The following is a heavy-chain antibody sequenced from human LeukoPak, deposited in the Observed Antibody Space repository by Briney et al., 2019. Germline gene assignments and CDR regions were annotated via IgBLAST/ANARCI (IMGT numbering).Heavy chain of an antibody. V-gene: IGHV4-38-2*02. D-gene: IGHD2-2*01. CDR2: IFHSGIT. J-gene: IGHJ4*02. Sequence: SESLSLTCTVSGYSITSGYYWGWIRQFPGKGLEWIGSIFHSGITYYNPSLKSRVTMSVDTSKNQFSLKLSSVTAADTALYYCARDFCSSTNCPFDYWGQGTLVTVSS. CDR3: ARDFCSSTNCPFDY. CDR1: GYSITSGYY.